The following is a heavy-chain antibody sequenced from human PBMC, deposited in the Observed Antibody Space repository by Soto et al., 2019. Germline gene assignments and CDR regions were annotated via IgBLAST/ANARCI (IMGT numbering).Heavy chain of an antibody. Sequence: GGSLRLSCAASGFTFSSYAMSWVRQAPGKGLEWVSAISGSGGSTYYADSVKSRFTISRDNSKNTLYLQMNSLRAEDTAVYYCAKDLGYCSSTSCYESWFDPWGQGALVTVSS. J-gene: IGHJ5*02. CDR3: AKDLGYCSSTSCYESWFDP. V-gene: IGHV3-23*01. D-gene: IGHD2-2*01. CDR2: ISGSGGST. CDR1: GFTFSSYA.